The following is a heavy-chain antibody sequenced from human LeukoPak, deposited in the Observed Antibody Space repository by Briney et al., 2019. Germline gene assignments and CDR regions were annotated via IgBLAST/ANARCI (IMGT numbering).Heavy chain of an antibody. J-gene: IGHJ5*02. V-gene: IGHV3-7*04. D-gene: IGHD2-15*01. Sequence: GGSLRLSCTASGFILSGYWMSWVRQAPGKGPEWLANIKEDGSRRYYSESVRGRFTISRDNAKDSLYLQMNSLRAEDTAVYYCARGGYCSGGSCYLLRHTNWFDPWGQGTLVTVSS. CDR2: IKEDGSRR. CDR3: ARGGYCSGGSCYLLRHTNWFDP. CDR1: GFILSGYW.